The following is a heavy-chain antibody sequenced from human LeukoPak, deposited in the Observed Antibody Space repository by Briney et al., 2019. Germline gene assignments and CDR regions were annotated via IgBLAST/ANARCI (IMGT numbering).Heavy chain of an antibody. D-gene: IGHD3-10*01. CDR2: ISAYNGNT. CDR1: GYTFTNYG. CDR3: ARGGHRRYYYTSGSAFDP. V-gene: IGHV1-18*01. J-gene: IGHJ5*02. Sequence: ASVKVSCKASGYTFTNYGVSWVRQAPGQGLEWMGWISAYNGNTHYAQNLQGRVTMTTDTSTSTAYMELKSLRSDDTAVYYCARGGHRRYYYTSGSAFDPWGQGTLVTVSS.